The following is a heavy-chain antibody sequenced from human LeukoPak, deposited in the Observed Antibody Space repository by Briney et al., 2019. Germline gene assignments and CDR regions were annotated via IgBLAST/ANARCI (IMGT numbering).Heavy chain of an antibody. D-gene: IGHD6-13*01. CDR1: GGSISSGGYY. CDR2: IYYSGST. J-gene: IGHJ4*02. V-gene: IGHV4-31*03. CDR3: ARDVEQLGFDY. Sequence: PSETLSLTCTVSGGSISSGGYYWSWIRQHPGKGLEWIGYIYYSGSTYYNPSLKSRVTISVDTSKNQFSLKLSSVTAADTAVYYCARDVEQLGFDYWGQGTLVTVSS.